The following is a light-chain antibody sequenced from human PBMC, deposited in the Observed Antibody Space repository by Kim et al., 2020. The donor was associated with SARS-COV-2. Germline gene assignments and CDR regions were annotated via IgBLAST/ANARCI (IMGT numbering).Light chain of an antibody. CDR3: QQYNSYPLT. CDR2: AAT. V-gene: IGKV1D-16*01. Sequence: DIQMTQSPSSLSASVGDRVTITCRASQAISNWLAWYQQKPEKAPKSLIFAATNLQSGVPSRFSGSGSGTDFTLTISNLQPEDFATYYCQQYNSYPLTFGGGTKVDIK. CDR1: QAISNW. J-gene: IGKJ4*01.